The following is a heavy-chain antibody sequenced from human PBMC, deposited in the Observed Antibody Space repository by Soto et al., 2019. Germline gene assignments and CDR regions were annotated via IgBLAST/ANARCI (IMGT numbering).Heavy chain of an antibody. CDR1: GFTFNSYS. CDR3: ASSASPDAY. CDR2: INSGSTSV. D-gene: IGHD1-26*01. J-gene: IGHJ4*02. V-gene: IGHV3-48*01. Sequence: EVQLVESGGGLVQPGGSLRLSCVASGFTFNSYSMNWVRQAPGKGLEWIFYINSGSTSVFYADSVKSRFTISRDNAKNSLYLQMNSLRAEDTAVYYCASSASPDAYWGQGTLVTVSS.